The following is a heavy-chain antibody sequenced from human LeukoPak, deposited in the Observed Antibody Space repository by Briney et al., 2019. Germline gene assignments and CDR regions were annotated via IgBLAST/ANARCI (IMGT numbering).Heavy chain of an antibody. Sequence: SETLSLTCTVSGGFIHTYNWIWVRQPAGKGLEWVGRNNVAGNSYYNPSLKGRVSISVDRPNNRFSLELTSVTAADTAVYYCARDREHSYGSDLDHWGQGILVTVSS. J-gene: IGHJ4*02. CDR2: NNVAGNS. CDR3: ARDREHSYGSDLDH. V-gene: IGHV4-4*07. D-gene: IGHD5-18*01. CDR1: GGFIHTYN.